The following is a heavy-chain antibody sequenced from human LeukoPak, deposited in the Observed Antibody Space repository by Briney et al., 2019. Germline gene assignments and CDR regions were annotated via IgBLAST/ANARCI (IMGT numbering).Heavy chain of an antibody. V-gene: IGHV3-11*04. Sequence: GGSLRLSCAASGFTFSDYYMSWIRQAPGKGLEWVSYISSSGSTIYYADSVKGRFTISRDNAENSLYLQMNSLRAEDTAVYYCARASTGEQWLVRYFDYWGQGTLVTVSS. CDR1: GFTFSDYY. CDR2: ISSSGSTI. CDR3: ARASTGEQWLVRYFDY. D-gene: IGHD6-19*01. J-gene: IGHJ4*02.